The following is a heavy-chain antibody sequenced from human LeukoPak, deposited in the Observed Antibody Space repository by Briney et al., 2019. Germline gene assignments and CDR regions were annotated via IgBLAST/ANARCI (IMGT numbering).Heavy chain of an antibody. CDR1: GFTFSDYY. CDR2: ISSSGSTI. V-gene: IGHV3-11*04. CDR3: ARGLGYSYGPPRYYYYYYMDV. J-gene: IGHJ6*03. D-gene: IGHD5-18*01. Sequence: GGSLRLSCAASGFTFSDYYMSWIRQAPGKGLEWVSYISSSGSTIYYADSVKGRYTLSTDTGKNSLYLQMNSLRAEDTAVYYCARGLGYSYGPPRYYYYYYMDVWGKGTTVTVSS.